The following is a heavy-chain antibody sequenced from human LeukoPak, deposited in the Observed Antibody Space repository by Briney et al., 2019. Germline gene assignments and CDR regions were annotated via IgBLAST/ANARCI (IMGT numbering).Heavy chain of an antibody. J-gene: IGHJ4*02. CDR3: ARDPSNTSGWYIYFDY. CDR1: GYTFKTYA. CDR2: ISTYNGDR. V-gene: IGHV1-18*01. D-gene: IGHD6-19*01. Sequence: ASVNVSCRASGYTFKTYAISWVRQAPGQGLEWMGWISTYNGDRKYAQKFQGRVTMTTDTSTSTAYMELRSLRSDDTAVYYCARDPSNTSGWYIYFDYWGQGALVTVSS.